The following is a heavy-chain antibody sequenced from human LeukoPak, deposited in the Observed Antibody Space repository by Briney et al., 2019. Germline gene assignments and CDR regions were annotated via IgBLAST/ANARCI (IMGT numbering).Heavy chain of an antibody. CDR3: ARQGVIISYFDY. CDR1: GGSISSSTYL. CDR2: IFYSGST. Sequence: SETLSLTCTVSGGSISSSTYLWGWIRQPPGGGPEWIGSIFYSGSTYYSPSLKSRVTVSVDTSNNQFSLRLSSVTAADTAVYFCARQGVIISYFDYWGQGALVTVSS. J-gene: IGHJ4*02. D-gene: IGHD3-10*01. V-gene: IGHV4-39*01.